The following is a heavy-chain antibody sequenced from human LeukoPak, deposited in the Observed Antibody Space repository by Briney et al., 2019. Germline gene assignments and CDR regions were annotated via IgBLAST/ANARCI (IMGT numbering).Heavy chain of an antibody. V-gene: IGHV1-8*01. CDR2: RNPNTGNA. J-gene: IGHJ3*02. Sequence: ASVKVSCKTSGNTFTNYDFNWLRQATGQGLEWMGWRNPNTGNADSAQKFQGRVTMTRTISISTAYMELSSLRLEETAVYYCARCTGGDCGGAFDIWGRGTMVTVSS. CDR3: ARCTGGDCGGAFDI. D-gene: IGHD2-21*02. CDR1: GNTFTNYD.